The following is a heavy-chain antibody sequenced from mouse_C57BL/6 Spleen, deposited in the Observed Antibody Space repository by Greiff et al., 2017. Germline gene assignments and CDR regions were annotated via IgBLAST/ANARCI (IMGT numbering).Heavy chain of an antibody. V-gene: IGHV1-54*01. CDR3: ARGVITTGVATDYAMDY. J-gene: IGHJ4*01. Sequence: QVQLQQSGAELVRPGTSVKVSCKASGYAFTNYLIEWVKQRPGQGLEWIGVINPGSGGTNYNEKFKGKATLTADKSSSTAYMQLSSLTSEDSAVYFCARGVITTGVATDYAMDYWGQGTSVTVSS. CDR2: INPGSGGT. CDR1: GYAFTNYL. D-gene: IGHD1-1*01.